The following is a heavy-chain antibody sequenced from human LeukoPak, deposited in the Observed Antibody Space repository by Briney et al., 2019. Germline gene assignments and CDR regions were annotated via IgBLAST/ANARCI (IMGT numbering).Heavy chain of an antibody. J-gene: IGHJ4*02. V-gene: IGHV5-51*01. CDR2: IYPGDSDT. CDR1: GYSFTSYW. D-gene: IGHD6-6*01. CDR3: ARATYVSSSQSLGY. Sequence: GESLKISCKGSGYSFTSYWIGWVRQMPGKGLEWMGIIYPGDSDTRYSPSFQGQVTISADKSISTAYLQWSSLRAEDTAVYYCARATYVSSSQSLGYWGQGTLVTVSS.